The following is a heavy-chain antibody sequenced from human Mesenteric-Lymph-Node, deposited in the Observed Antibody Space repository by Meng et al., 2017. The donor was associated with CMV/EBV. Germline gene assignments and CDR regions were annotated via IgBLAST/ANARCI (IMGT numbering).Heavy chain of an antibody. D-gene: IGHD3-10*01. CDR3: ATVGGYGSGSYLAF. J-gene: IGHJ4*02. CDR2: INPNSGGT. CDR1: GYTFTGYY. Sequence: ASVQVSCKASGYTFTGYYMHWVRQAPGQGREWMGCINPNSGGTNYAQKFQGRVTMTRDTSSSTAYMELSRLISDDSAVYYCATVGGYGSGSYLAFWGQGALVTVSS. V-gene: IGHV1-2*02.